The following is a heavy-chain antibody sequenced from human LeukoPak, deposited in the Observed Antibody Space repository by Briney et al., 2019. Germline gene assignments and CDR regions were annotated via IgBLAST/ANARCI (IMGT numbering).Heavy chain of an antibody. CDR3: ARDGATDN. CDR2: IYFDGST. V-gene: IGHV3-23*01. D-gene: IGHD1-26*01. Sequence: GGSLRLSCAASGFTFSTYAMNWVRQAPGKGLEWVSSIYFDGSTIYSDSVKGRFTIARDNSKNTVYLQINNLRAEDTAVYYCARDGATDNWGQGTLVTVSS. CDR1: GFTFSTYA. J-gene: IGHJ4*02.